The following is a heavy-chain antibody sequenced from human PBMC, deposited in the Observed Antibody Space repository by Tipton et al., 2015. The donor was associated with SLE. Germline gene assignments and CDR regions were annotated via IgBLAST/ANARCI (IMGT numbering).Heavy chain of an antibody. J-gene: IGHJ4*02. V-gene: IGHV4-34*01. CDR3: ATRGSSSWYFFDY. CDR1: GGSISAFY. D-gene: IGHD6-13*01. CDR2: ISHTGST. Sequence: TLSLTCAVYGGSISAFYWSWIRQPPGKGLEWIGEISHTGSTNFNPSLKSRVAISADTSKRQFSLKLSSMTAADTAVYYCATRGSSSWYFFDYWGQGTLVTVSS.